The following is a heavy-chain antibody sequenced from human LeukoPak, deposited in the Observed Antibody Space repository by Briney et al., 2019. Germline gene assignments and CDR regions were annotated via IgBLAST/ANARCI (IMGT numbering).Heavy chain of an antibody. D-gene: IGHD4-17*01. CDR1: GFTFSSYW. V-gene: IGHV3-7*01. J-gene: IGHJ4*02. Sequence: GGSLRLSCAAPGFTFSSYWMSWVRQAPGKGLEWVANIKQDGSEKYYVDSVKGRFTISRDNAKNSLYLQMNSLRAEDTAVYYCARDRDYGEAFDYWGQGTLVTVSS. CDR3: ARDRDYGEAFDY. CDR2: IKQDGSEK.